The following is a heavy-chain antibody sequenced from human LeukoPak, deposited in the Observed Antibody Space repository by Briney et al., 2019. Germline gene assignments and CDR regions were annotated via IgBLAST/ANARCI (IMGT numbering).Heavy chain of an antibody. Sequence: SETLSLTCTVSGVSISSYYWSWVRQPPGKGLEWIGYVFYSGSTNYNPSLKSRVTMSLGTSKNQISLKLSSVTAADTAMYYCARHTTVVPPHYFDYWGQGTLVTVSS. V-gene: IGHV4-59*08. J-gene: IGHJ4*02. CDR1: GVSISSYY. CDR3: ARHTTVVPPHYFDY. D-gene: IGHD4-23*01. CDR2: VFYSGST.